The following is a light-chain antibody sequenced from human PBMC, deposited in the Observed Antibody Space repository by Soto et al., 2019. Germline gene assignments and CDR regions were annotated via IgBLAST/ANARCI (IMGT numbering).Light chain of an antibody. J-gene: IGLJ1*01. CDR1: SSDVDVYKY. CDR3: SSYTSSSTLGV. CDR2: DVS. V-gene: IGLV2-14*03. Sequence: QSALTQPASVSGSPGQSITISCTGTSSDVDVYKYVSWYQHHPGKAPKLIIYDVSYRPSGVSNRFSGSTSGNAASLTISGLQADDEADYYCSSYTSSSTLGVFGTGTK.